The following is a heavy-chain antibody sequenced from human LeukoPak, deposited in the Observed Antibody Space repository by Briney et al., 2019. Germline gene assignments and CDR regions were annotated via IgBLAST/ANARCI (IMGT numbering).Heavy chain of an antibody. Sequence: GGSLRLSCAASGFTFSSYWMSWVRQAPGKGLEWVANIKQDGSEKYYVDSVKGRFTISRDNAKNTLYLQMNSLRAEDTAVYYCARAMIVVSNQFDYWGQGTLATVSS. J-gene: IGHJ4*02. CDR3: ARAMIVVSNQFDY. CDR1: GFTFSSYW. D-gene: IGHD3-22*01. V-gene: IGHV3-7*01. CDR2: IKQDGSEK.